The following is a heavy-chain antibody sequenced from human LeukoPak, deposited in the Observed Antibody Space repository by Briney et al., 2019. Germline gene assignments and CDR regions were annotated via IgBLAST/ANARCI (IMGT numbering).Heavy chain of an antibody. D-gene: IGHD4-11*01. CDR1: GGTFSSYA. CDR3: ARGKPRTTIHSWRVSSGAYYYYYMDV. J-gene: IGHJ6*03. Sequence: GASVKVSCKASGGTFSSYAISWVRQAPGQGLEWMGGIIPIFGTANYAQKFQGRVTITTDESTSTAYMELSSLRSEDTAVYYCARGKPRTTIHSWRVSSGAYYYYYMDVWGKGTTVTVSS. V-gene: IGHV1-69*05. CDR2: IIPIFGTA.